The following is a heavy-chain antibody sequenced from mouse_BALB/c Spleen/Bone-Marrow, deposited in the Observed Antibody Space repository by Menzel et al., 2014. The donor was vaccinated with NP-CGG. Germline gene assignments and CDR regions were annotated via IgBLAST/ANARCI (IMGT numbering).Heavy chain of an antibody. J-gene: IGHJ3*01. CDR3: ARFFYDYDGPWFAY. CDR2: INPSSGYT. Sequence: LVESGAELARPGASVKMSCEASGYTFTSYTMHWVKQRPGQGLEWIGYINPSSGYTNYNQKFKDKATLTADKSSSTAYMQLSSLTSEDSAAYYCARFFYDYDGPWFAYWGQGTLVTVSA. CDR1: GYTFTSYT. D-gene: IGHD2-4*01. V-gene: IGHV1-4*01.